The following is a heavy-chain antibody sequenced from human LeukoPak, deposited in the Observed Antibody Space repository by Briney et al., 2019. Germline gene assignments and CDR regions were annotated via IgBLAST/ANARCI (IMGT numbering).Heavy chain of an antibody. CDR1: GGSFSGYY. CDR2: INHSGST. V-gene: IGHV4-34*01. Sequence: PSETLSLTCAVYGGSFSGYYWSWIRQPPGKGLEWIGEINHSGSTNYNPSLKSRVTISVDTSKNQFSLKLSSVTAADTAVYYCASAASGINAFDIWGQGTMVTVSS. CDR3: ASAASGINAFDI. J-gene: IGHJ3*02. D-gene: IGHD3-10*01.